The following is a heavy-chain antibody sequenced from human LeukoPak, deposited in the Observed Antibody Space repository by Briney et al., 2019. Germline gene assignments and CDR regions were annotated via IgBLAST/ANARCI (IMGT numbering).Heavy chain of an antibody. CDR3: ARDDVWSSVDY. CDR2: ISSSSSYI. J-gene: IGHJ4*02. Sequence: GGSLRLSCAASGFTFSSYSMNWVRQAPGEGLEWVSSISSSSSYIYYADSVKGRFTISRDNAKNSLYLQMNSLRAEDTAVYYCARDDVWSSVDYWGQGTLVTVSS. D-gene: IGHD3-16*01. CDR1: GFTFSSYS. V-gene: IGHV3-21*01.